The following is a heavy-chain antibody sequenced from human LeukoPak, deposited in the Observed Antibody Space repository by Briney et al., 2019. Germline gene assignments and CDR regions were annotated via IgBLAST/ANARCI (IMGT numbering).Heavy chain of an antibody. CDR1: GVSISKYN. CDR3: AGENSLPDI. V-gene: IGHV4-4*07. D-gene: IGHD1-7*01. CDR2: IYISGST. Sequence: PSETLSLTCTVSGVSISKYNWSWIRQPAGKGLEWIGRIYISGSTNYNPSLKSRVTMSVDTSKNQFSLRLRSVTAADTATYYCAGENSLPDIWGQGTMVTVSS. J-gene: IGHJ3*02.